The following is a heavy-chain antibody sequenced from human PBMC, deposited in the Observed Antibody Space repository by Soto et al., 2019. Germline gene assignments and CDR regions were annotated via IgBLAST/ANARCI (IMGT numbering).Heavy chain of an antibody. CDR3: VRDDTGVAWDY. J-gene: IGHJ4*02. CDR2: GNPYNDNT. CDR1: GYTFISYG. Sequence: QVQLVQSGAEVKKPGASVKVSCKASGYTFISYGISWVLQAPGQGLEWMGGGNPYNDNTKYEQNLQGRVTMTTDTFTSTAYLELRSLTSDDTAVYYCVRDDTGVAWDYWGQGPLVTVSS. D-gene: IGHD5-18*01. V-gene: IGHV1-18*01.